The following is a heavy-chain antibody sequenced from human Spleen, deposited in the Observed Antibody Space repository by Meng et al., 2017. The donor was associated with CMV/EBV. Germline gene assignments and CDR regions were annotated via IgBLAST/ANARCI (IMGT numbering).Heavy chain of an antibody. J-gene: IGHJ4*02. V-gene: IGHV3-21*01. Sequence: GGSLRLSCVGSGFSFSTQSMIWVRQAPGKGLEWVSSFSSGSNYIYYIDSVKGRFTISRDNAKNSLYLQMNSLRAEDTAVYYCARSVYYWGQGTLVTVSS. CDR1: GFSFSTQS. CDR3: ARSVYY. CDR2: FSSGSNYI.